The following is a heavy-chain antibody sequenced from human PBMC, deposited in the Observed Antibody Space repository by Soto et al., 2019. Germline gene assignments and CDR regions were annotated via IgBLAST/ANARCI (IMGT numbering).Heavy chain of an antibody. D-gene: IGHD2-15*01. CDR3: AKDLYCSGGSCYPHQDFDD. Sequence: GGSLRLSCAASGFTFSSYAMSWVRQAPGKGLEWVSAISGSGGSTYYADSVKGRFTISRDNSKNTLYLQMNSLRAEDTAVYYCAKDLYCSGGSCYPHQDFDDWGQGTLVTVSS. V-gene: IGHV3-23*01. CDR2: ISGSGGST. CDR1: GFTFSSYA. J-gene: IGHJ4*02.